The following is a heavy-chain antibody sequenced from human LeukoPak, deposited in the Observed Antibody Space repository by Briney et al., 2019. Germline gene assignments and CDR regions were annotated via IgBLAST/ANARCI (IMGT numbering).Heavy chain of an antibody. CDR2: ISSSSSYI. J-gene: IGHJ3*02. CDR1: GFTFSSYS. Sequence: GGSLRLSCAASGFTFSSYSMNWVRQAPGKGLVWVSSISSSSSYIYYADSVKGRFTISRDNAKNSLYLQMNSLRAEDTAVYYCARDPRYNSAFDIWGQGTMVTVSS. CDR3: ARDPRYNSAFDI. D-gene: IGHD1-1*01. V-gene: IGHV3-21*01.